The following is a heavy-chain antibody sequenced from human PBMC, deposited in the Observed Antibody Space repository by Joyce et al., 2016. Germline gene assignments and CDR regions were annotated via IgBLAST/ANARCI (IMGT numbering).Heavy chain of an antibody. V-gene: IGHV5-51*01. CDR2: IYPGDSDT. CDR1: GYNFTSYW. J-gene: IGHJ4*02. D-gene: IGHD4-11*01. Sequence: EVQLVQSGAEVKKPGESLKISCKGSGYNFTSYWIAWVRQMPGNGLEWMGIIYPGDSDTRSSPSFQGQVTISADKSNSTAFLQWRSLNASDTGMYYCASVNYSEGWRLLAFACWGPGTLITVSS. CDR3: ASVNYSEGWRLLAFAC.